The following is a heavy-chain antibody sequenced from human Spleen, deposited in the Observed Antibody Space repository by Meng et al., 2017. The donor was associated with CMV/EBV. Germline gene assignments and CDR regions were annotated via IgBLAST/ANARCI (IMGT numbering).Heavy chain of an antibody. Sequence: ASVKVSCKASGYTFAYRYLDWVRQAPGQGLEWMGRINPDGGTTTYSQKFQGGVTLTSDTSTNTVYMELSRLRYEDTAVYYCARGQFLGITGTIGFGYWGQGTLVTVSS. J-gene: IGHJ4*02. D-gene: IGHD1-7*01. V-gene: IGHV1-46*01. CDR3: ARGQFLGITGTIGFGY. CDR1: GYTFAYRY. CDR2: INPDGGTT.